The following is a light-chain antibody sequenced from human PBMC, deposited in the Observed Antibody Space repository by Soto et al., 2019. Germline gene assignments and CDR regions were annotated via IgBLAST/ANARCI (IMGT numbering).Light chain of an antibody. CDR1: RGSIASNY. V-gene: IGLV6-57*04. J-gene: IGLJ2*01. CDR3: QSYHSGNVV. CDR2: EDN. Sequence: NFMLTQPHSVSESPGKTVTICCTRSRGSIASNYVPWYQQRPGSAPTPVMYEDNERPSGVPDRFSGSIDSSSNSASLTISGLKTDDEADYYCQSYHSGNVVFGGGTKLTVL.